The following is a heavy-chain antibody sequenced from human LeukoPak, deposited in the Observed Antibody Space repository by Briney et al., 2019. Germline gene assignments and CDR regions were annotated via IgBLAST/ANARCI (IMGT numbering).Heavy chain of an antibody. CDR1: SEFFSGYY. Sequence: PSETLSLTCGVSSEFFSGYYWGWIRQPPGKGLEWIGSIYHSGSTYYNPSLKSRVTISVDTSKNQFSLKLSSVTAADTAVYYCARVKRLERVDPWGQGTLVTVSS. CDR3: ARVKRLERVDP. D-gene: IGHD1-1*01. J-gene: IGHJ5*02. V-gene: IGHV4-38-2*01. CDR2: IYHSGST.